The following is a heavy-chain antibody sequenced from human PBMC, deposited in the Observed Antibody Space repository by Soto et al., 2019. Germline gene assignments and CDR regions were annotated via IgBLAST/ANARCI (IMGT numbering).Heavy chain of an antibody. CDR3: ARAVRDTILIDY. CDR1: GASISSYY. D-gene: IGHD2-15*01. CDR2: IYYSGST. V-gene: IGHV4-59*01. Sequence: SETLSLTCTVSGASISSYYWTWIRQPPGKGLEYIGYIYYSGSTYQNPSLKGRVTISVDTSKNQFSLKLSSVTAADTAVYYCARAVRDTILIDYWGQGTLVTVLL. J-gene: IGHJ4*02.